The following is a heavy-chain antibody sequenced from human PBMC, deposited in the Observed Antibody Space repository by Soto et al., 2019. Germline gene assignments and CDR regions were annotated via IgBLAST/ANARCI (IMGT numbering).Heavy chain of an antibody. CDR3: TRDRNYGTTGEPTANY. J-gene: IGHJ4*02. Sequence: PGGSLKPACPPSGSPLGNNAISWCRQLPGRGREWVGLIRSKAYGGTTEYAASVKGRFTISRDDSKSIAYLQMNSLKTEDTAVYYCTRDRNYGTTGEPTANYWGQGTLVTVSS. CDR1: GSPLGNNA. CDR2: IRSKAYGGTT. V-gene: IGHV3-49*03. D-gene: IGHD1-7*01.